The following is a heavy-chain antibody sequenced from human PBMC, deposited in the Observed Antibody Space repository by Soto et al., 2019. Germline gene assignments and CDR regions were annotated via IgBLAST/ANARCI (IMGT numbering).Heavy chain of an antibody. V-gene: IGHV4-39*02. CDR2: IFYTGTT. D-gene: IGHD2-15*01. Sequence: SETLSLTCSVSGGSINYNSYYWGWIRQPPGKGLEWVGGIFYTGTTYYSPSLKDRVTISVDTSKNSFSLNLTSVTAADTAVYFCARLVVVAPGDNASGQVTLVTFSS. CDR1: GGSINYNSYY. J-gene: IGHJ5*02. CDR3: ARLVVVAPGDNA.